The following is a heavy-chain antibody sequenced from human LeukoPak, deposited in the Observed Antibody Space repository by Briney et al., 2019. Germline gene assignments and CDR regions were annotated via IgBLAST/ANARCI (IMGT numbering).Heavy chain of an antibody. J-gene: IGHJ4*02. Sequence: GGSLRLSCAASGFTFSSYWMHWVRQAPGKGLVWVSRINSDGGTTTYADSVKGRFTISRDNAKNTLYLQMNSLRAEDTAVYYFARAHDYGDHGLYFDYWGQGTLVTVSS. CDR2: INSDGGTT. CDR1: GFTFSSYW. D-gene: IGHD4-17*01. CDR3: ARAHDYGDHGLYFDY. V-gene: IGHV3-74*03.